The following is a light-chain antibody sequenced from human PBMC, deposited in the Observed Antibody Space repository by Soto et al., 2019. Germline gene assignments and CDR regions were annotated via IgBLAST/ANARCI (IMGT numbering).Light chain of an antibody. Sequence: HSPLAQPASESGSPGQSITISCTGTSSDVGAYDAVSWYQQHPGKAPQVIIYRGTKRPSGFSTRFSGSVSGNTASLTVSGLQAEDEAEYFCCSSAPESTYVFGTGTKVTVL. CDR3: CSSAPESTYV. CDR1: SSDVGAYDA. V-gene: IGLV2-23*01. J-gene: IGLJ1*01. CDR2: RGT.